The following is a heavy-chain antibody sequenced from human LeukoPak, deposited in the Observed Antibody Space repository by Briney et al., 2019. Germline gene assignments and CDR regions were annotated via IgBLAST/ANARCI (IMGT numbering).Heavy chain of an antibody. CDR1: GFTFSNYA. D-gene: IGHD6-13*01. J-gene: IGHJ4*02. CDR2: PSGSGGST. V-gene: IGHV3-23*01. Sequence: GGSQRLSCAASGFTFSNYAMSWVRQAPGKGLEWVSSPSGSGGSTYHADSVKGRFTISRDNSKNTLYLQMNSLRAEDTAVYYCAKVDSGIVATGSPYFDYWGQGTLVTVSS. CDR3: AKVDSGIVATGSPYFDY.